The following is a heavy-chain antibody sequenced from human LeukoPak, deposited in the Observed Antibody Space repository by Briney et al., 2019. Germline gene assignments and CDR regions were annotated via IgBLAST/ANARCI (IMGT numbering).Heavy chain of an antibody. CDR3: ARRRDSSSWNSPFDY. V-gene: IGHV4-59*08. CDR1: GGSISSYY. Sequence: SETLSLTCTVSGGSISSYYWTWIRQPPGKGLEWIGYVYYSGSPSYNPSLKSRVTISVDTSKNQFSLNLSSVSATDTAVYYCARRRDSSSWNSPFDYWGQGTLVTVSS. CDR2: VYYSGSP. J-gene: IGHJ4*02. D-gene: IGHD6-13*01.